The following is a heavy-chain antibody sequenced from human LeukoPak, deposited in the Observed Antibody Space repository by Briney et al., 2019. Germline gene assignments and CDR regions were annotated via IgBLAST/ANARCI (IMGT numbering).Heavy chain of an antibody. CDR1: GFTFSTYW. D-gene: IGHD5-18*01. CDR2: IKEDGSEK. Sequence: PGGSLRLACAASGFTFSTYWTSSVRQAPGKGLECVANIKEDGSEKFHVGSVRGRFTISRDNAKNSLYLQMNSLRAEDTAVYYCARDSWGYSYGGYWGEGTLVTVSS. V-gene: IGHV3-7*01. J-gene: IGHJ4*02. CDR3: ARDSWGYSYGGY.